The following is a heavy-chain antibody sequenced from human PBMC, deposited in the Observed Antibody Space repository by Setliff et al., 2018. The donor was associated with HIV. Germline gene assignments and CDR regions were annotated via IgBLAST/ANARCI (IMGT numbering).Heavy chain of an antibody. CDR3: ARSIVPVASGYYYFEY. V-gene: IGHV4-39*01. CDR2: IYHTGST. Sequence: SSETLSLTCTVSGGSINSTSYYWGWIRQPPGNGLEWIGSIYHTGSTYYKPSLKSRVTISVDTSKNQFSLRLSSVAAGDTAVYYCARSIVPVASGYYYFEYWGQGIQVTVSS. J-gene: IGHJ4*02. CDR1: GGSINSTSYY. D-gene: IGHD3-3*01.